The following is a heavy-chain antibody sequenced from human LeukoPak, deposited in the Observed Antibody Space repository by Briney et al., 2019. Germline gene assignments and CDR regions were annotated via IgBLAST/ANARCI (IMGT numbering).Heavy chain of an antibody. CDR1: GFTFNRYS. D-gene: IGHD2-2*01. CDR2: IKQDGSEK. Sequence: GASLRLSCAASGFTFNRYSMNWVRQAPGKGLEWVANIKQDGSEKYYVDSVKGRFTISRDNAKNSLYLQMNSLRAEDTAVYYCARVGCSSTSCYYYYYYYMDVWGKGTTVTVSS. V-gene: IGHV3-7*01. J-gene: IGHJ6*03. CDR3: ARVGCSSTSCYYYYYYYMDV.